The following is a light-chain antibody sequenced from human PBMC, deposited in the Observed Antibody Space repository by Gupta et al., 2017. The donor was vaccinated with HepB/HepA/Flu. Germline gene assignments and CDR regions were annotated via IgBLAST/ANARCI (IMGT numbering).Light chain of an antibody. V-gene: IGLV3-9*01. J-gene: IGLJ1*01. CDR2: RDS. CDR1: NIGNKN. CDR3: QVWDSNTEI. Sequence: SYALTQPLSVSVALVQTARITCGGKNIGNKNVHWYHQKPGQAPVLVIYRDSNRPARVPERFSGYNSGNTATLTITRAQAGDEADYYCQVWDSNTEIFGTGTKLTVL.